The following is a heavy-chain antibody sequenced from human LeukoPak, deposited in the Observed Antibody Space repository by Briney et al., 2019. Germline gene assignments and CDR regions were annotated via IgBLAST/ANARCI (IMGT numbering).Heavy chain of an antibody. Sequence: PGGSLRLSCTASGFTFNDYWMTWVRQTPGKGLEWLANINEDGSAKNYVDSVKGRFTISRDNAVNSLYLQMNSLRAEDTAMYYCARDSRMNYYASWXXGTLVTVSS. V-gene: IGHV3-7*01. D-gene: IGHD3-3*01. CDR1: GFTFNDYW. J-gene: IGHJ5*01. CDR2: INEDGSAK. CDR3: ARDSRMNYYAS.